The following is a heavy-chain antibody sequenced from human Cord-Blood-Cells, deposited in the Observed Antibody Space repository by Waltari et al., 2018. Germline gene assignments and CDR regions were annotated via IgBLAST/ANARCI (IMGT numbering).Heavy chain of an antibody. CDR2: ITPIFGTA. CDR1: GGTFSSYA. V-gene: IGHV1-69*01. Sequence: QVQLVQSGAEVKKPGSSVKVSCKASGGTFSSYAISWVRQAPGQGLEWMGGITPIFGTANYAQKCQGRVTITADESTSTAYMELSSLRSEETAVYYCARAYYYDSSGYDAFDIWGQGTMVTVSS. CDR3: ARAYYYDSSGYDAFDI. J-gene: IGHJ3*02. D-gene: IGHD3-22*01.